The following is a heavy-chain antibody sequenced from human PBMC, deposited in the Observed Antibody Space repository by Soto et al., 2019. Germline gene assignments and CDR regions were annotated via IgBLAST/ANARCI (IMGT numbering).Heavy chain of an antibody. CDR3: AKGGRQWLVTSDFNY. J-gene: IGHJ4*02. CDR1: GFTFSDYA. Sequence: VQLVESGGGVVQPGRSLRLSCAASGFTFSDYAMHWVRQAPGKGLEWVAVVSHDGRNTHYADSVKDRFTISKDSSKNTVSLEMTSLRAEDTADYYCAKGGRQWLVTSDFNYGGQGALVTVSS. V-gene: IGHV3-30*18. D-gene: IGHD6-19*01. CDR2: VSHDGRNT.